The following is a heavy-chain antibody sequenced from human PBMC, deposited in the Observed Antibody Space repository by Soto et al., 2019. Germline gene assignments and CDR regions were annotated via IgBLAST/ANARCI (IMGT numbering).Heavy chain of an antibody. CDR1: GFTFSSYA. CDR2: ISYDGSNK. V-gene: IGHV3-30-3*01. D-gene: IGHD2-15*01. CDR3: ARALYCSGGSCYSLGFHYGMDV. J-gene: IGHJ6*02. Sequence: QVQLVESGGGVVQPGRSLRLSCAASGFTFSSYAMHWVRQAPGKGLEWVAVISYDGSNKYYADSVKGRFTISRDNSKNTLYLPMNSLRAEDTAVYYCARALYCSGGSCYSLGFHYGMDVWGQGTTVTVSS.